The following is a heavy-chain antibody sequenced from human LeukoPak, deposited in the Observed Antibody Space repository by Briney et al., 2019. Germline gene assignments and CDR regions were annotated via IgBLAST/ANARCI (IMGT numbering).Heavy chain of an antibody. CDR1: GFTFNSYS. D-gene: IGHD5-12*01. J-gene: IGHJ4*02. CDR2: ISSSGGNT. V-gene: IGHV3-23*01. CDR3: AEDRPTWPIDY. Sequence: GGSLRLSCAASGFTFNSYSMSWVRQAPGKGLEWVSAISSSGGNTYYADSVKGRFTISRDNSKNTLYLQMNSLRAEDTAVYYCAEDRPTWPIDYWGQGTLVTVSS.